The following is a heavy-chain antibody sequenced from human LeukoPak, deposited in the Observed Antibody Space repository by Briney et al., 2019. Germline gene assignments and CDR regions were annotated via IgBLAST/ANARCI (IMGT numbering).Heavy chain of an antibody. CDR2: TYYRSKWYD. J-gene: IGHJ4*02. D-gene: IGHD2-8*01. Sequence: SQTLSLTCAISGDSVSSNLATWNCIRQSPSRGLEWLGRTYYRSKWYDDYAGSVKSRLTINPDTSKNQLSLQLNFVTPEDTAVYFCARALGVVFDYWGQGNLVTVSS. CDR3: ARALGVVFDY. V-gene: IGHV6-1*01. CDR1: GDSVSSNLAT.